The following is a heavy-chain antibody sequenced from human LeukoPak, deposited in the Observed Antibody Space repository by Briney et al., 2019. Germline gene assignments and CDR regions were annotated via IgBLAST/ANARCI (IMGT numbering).Heavy chain of an antibody. Sequence: PSETLSLTCAVYGVSFSGYYWSWIRQPPGKGLEWIGEINHSGSTNYNPSLKSRVTISVDTSKNQFSLKLSSVTAADTAVYYCARVDYYDSSGPPHWGQGTLVTVSS. CDR3: ARVDYYDSSGPPH. J-gene: IGHJ4*02. CDR2: INHSGST. D-gene: IGHD3-22*01. CDR1: GVSFSGYY. V-gene: IGHV4-34*01.